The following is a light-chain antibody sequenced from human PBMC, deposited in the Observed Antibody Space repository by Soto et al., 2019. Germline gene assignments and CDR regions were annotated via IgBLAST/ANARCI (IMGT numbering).Light chain of an antibody. CDR3: QQYNSYPLT. CDR1: QSISTW. CDR2: TAS. Sequence: DIQMTQSPSTLSASVGDRVTITCRASQSISTWLAWYQRKPGKAPNLLIYTASSLESGVPSRFSGSGSGTEFTLTISSLQPDDFATYYCQQYNSYPLTFGGGTKVEIK. V-gene: IGKV1-5*03. J-gene: IGKJ4*01.